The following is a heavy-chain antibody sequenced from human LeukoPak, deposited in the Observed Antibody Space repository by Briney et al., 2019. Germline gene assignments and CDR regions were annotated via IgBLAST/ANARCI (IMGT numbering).Heavy chain of an antibody. J-gene: IGHJ6*03. D-gene: IGHD3-16*01. CDR1: GGSISSYY. CDR2: IYYSGST. V-gene: IGHV4-59*08. CDR3: RGLYYYYYMDV. Sequence: SETLSLTCTVSGGSISSYYWSWIRQPPGKGLEWIGYIYYSGSTNYNPSLKSRVTISVDTSKNQFSLKLSSVTAADTAVYYCRGLYYYYYMDVWGKGTTVTVSS.